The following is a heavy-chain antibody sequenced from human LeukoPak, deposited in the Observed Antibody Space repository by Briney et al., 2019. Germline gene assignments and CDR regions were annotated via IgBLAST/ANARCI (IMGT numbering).Heavy chain of an antibody. CDR1: GGTFSGYY. D-gene: IGHD3-22*01. V-gene: IGHV4-34*01. J-gene: IGHJ4*02. CDR2: IYHSGST. CDR3: ARGPIAYYDSSGYYPFDY. Sequence: SETLSLTCAVYGGTFSGYYWSWIRQPPGKGMEWIGYIYHSGSTYYNPSLKSRVTISVDRSKNQFSLKLSSVTAADTAVYYCARGPIAYYDSSGYYPFDYWGQGTLVTVSS.